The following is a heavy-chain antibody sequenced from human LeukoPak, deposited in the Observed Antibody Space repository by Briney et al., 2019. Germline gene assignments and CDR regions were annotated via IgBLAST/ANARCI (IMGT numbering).Heavy chain of an antibody. CDR3: VRRYCSSASCRGGFDP. CDR2: MNPNSGNT. Sequence: ASVKVSCKASGYTFTYYDINWVRQATGQGLEWMGWMNPNSGNTGYAQKFQGRVTLTRNTSISTAYMELSSLRSEDTAVYYCVRRYCSSASCRGGFDPWGQGTLVTVSS. V-gene: IGHV1-8*01. CDR1: GYTFTYYD. D-gene: IGHD2-2*01. J-gene: IGHJ5*02.